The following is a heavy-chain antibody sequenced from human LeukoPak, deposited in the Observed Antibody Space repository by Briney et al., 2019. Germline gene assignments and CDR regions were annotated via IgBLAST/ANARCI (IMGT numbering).Heavy chain of an antibody. D-gene: IGHD6-19*01. CDR3: ASDPLQQYSSGLFDY. CDR1: GGSISSSSYY. CDR2: IYYSGST. J-gene: IGHJ4*02. V-gene: IGHV4-39*07. Sequence: SETLSLTCTVSGGSISSSSYYWGWIRQPPGKGLEWIGSIYYSGSTYYNPSLKSRVTISVDTSKNQFSLKLSSVTAADTAVYYCASDPLQQYSSGLFDYWGQGTLVTVSP.